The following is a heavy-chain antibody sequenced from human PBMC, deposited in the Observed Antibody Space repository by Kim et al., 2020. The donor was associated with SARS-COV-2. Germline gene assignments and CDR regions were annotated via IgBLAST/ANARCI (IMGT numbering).Heavy chain of an antibody. CDR3: AKGGYYDSSGYYQFDY. Sequence: SVKGRFTISRANSKNTLYLQMNSLRAEDTAVYYCAKGGYYDSSGYYQFDYWGQGTLVTVSS. J-gene: IGHJ4*02. V-gene: IGHV3-23*01. D-gene: IGHD3-22*01.